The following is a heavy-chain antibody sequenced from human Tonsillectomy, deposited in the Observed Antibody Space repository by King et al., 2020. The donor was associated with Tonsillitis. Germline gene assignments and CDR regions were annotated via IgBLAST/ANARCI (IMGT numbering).Heavy chain of an antibody. CDR2: ISGSGVST. CDR1: GFTFSSYA. J-gene: IGHJ6*03. D-gene: IGHD3/OR15-3a*01. Sequence: VQLVESGGGLVQPGGSLRLYCAASGFTFSSYAMSWVRQAPGKGLEWVSAISGSGVSTYDADSVKGRFTISRDNSKNTLYLQMNSLRAEDTALYYCAKRSDFWTGTGYYYYMDVWGKGTTVTVSS. V-gene: IGHV3-23*04. CDR3: AKRSDFWTGTGYYYYMDV.